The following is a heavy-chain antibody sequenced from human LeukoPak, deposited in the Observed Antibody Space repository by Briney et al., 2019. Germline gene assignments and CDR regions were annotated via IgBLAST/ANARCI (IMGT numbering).Heavy chain of an antibody. Sequence: AGGSLRLSCAASGFTFSSYSMNWVRQAPGKGLEWVSSISSSSSYIYYADSVKGRFTISRDNAKNSLYLQMNSLRAEDMALYYCAKEAGQLVLDGSGAFDIWGQGTMVTVSS. CDR2: ISSSSSYI. D-gene: IGHD6-6*01. CDR1: GFTFSSYS. CDR3: AKEAGQLVLDGSGAFDI. V-gene: IGHV3-21*04. J-gene: IGHJ3*02.